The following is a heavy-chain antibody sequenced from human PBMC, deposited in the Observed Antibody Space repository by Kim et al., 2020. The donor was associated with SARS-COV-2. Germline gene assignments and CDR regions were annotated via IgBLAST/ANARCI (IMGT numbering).Heavy chain of an antibody. CDR2: LSLDSDRI. CDR3: TRDLVPGGADY. V-gene: IGHV3-9*01. D-gene: IGHD6-6*01. CDR1: GFKFERFA. Sequence: GGSLRLSCEMSGFKFERFAVHWVRQPPGKGLEWVSGLSLDSDRIGYADSVKGRFTVSRDKAKDTLYLQMDSLRIEDTAFYYCTRDLVPGGADYWGQVTLVTVSS. J-gene: IGHJ4*02.